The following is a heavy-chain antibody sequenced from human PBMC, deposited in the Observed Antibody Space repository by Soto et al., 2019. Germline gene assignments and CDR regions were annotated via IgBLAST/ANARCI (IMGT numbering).Heavy chain of an antibody. J-gene: IGHJ4*02. Sequence: ESGGGVVQPGRSLRLSCAASGFTFSSYAMHWVRQAPGKGLEWVAVISYDGSNKYYADSVKGRFTISRDNSKNTLYLQMNSLRAEDTAVYYCARDEVSSYSSSSYYFDYWGQGTLVTVSS. V-gene: IGHV3-30-3*01. CDR2: ISYDGSNK. CDR1: GFTFSSYA. CDR3: ARDEVSSYSSSSYYFDY. D-gene: IGHD6-6*01.